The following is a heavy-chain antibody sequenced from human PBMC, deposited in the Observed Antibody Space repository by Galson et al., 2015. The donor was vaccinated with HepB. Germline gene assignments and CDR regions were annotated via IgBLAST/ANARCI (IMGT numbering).Heavy chain of an antibody. J-gene: IGHJ4*02. Sequence: SLRLSCAASGFTFSDYYMSWIRQAPGKGLEWVSYISSSSSYTNYADSVKGRFTISRDNAKNSLYLQMNSLRAEDTAVYYCARIAVEAFHYFDYWGQGTLVTVSS. D-gene: IGHD3-3*02. V-gene: IGHV3-11*03. CDR2: ISSSSSYT. CDR3: ARIAVEAFHYFDY. CDR1: GFTFSDYY.